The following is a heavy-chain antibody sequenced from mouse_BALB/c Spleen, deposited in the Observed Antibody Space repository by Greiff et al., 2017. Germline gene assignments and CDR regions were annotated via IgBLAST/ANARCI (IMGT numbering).Heavy chain of an antibody. V-gene: IGHV5-6-2*01. CDR1: GFTFSSYY. Sequence: EVKLVESGGGLVKLGGSLKLSCAASGFTFSSYYMSWVRQTPEKRLELVAAINSNGGSTYYPDTVKGRFTISRDNAKNTLYLQMSSLKSEDTALYYCAASMDYWGQGTSVTVSS. CDR2: INSNGGST. CDR3: AASMDY. J-gene: IGHJ4*01.